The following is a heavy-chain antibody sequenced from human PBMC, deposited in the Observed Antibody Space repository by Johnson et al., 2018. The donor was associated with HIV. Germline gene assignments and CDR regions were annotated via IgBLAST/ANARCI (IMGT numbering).Heavy chain of an antibody. D-gene: IGHD3-3*01. J-gene: IGHJ3*02. V-gene: IGHV3-20*03. CDR2: INWNAGRT. CDR3: ARDHGAFWSGYYHGGSYAFDI. Sequence: MKWVRQTPGMGLEWVSAINWNAGRTGYTDSVKGRFTIPRDNAKNSLYLQMNSLRAEDTAVYYCARDHGAFWSGYYHGGSYAFDIWGQGTMVTVSS.